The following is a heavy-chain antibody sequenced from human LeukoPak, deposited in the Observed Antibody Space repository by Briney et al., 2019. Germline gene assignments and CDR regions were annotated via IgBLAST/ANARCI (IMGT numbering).Heavy chain of an antibody. CDR3: ARGLGDYYDTSGYYYAVPAH. CDR1: GYTFTTYD. Sequence: ASVKVSCKASGYTFTTYDITWVRQATGQGLEWMGWMNPNSGDTAYAQKFQGRVAMTRDTAISTAYMELSSLRSEDTAVYYCARGLGDYYDTSGYYYAVPAHWGQGTLVTVSS. J-gene: IGHJ4*02. V-gene: IGHV1-8*01. D-gene: IGHD3-22*01. CDR2: MNPNSGDT.